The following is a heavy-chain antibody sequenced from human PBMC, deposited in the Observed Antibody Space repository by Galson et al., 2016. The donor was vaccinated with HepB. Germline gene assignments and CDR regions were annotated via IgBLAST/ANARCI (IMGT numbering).Heavy chain of an antibody. CDR3: ARESTEHYSGMDV. D-gene: IGHD1-26*01. Sequence: SLRLSCAASGFIFSSYAMHWVRQAPGKGLEWVGVISYDGSNKYYVDSVEGRFTIARDNSKNTLDLQMNSLKTEDTAVYYCARESTEHYSGMDVWGQGTTVIVSS. V-gene: IGHV3-30*04. J-gene: IGHJ6*02. CDR1: GFIFSSYA. CDR2: ISYDGSNK.